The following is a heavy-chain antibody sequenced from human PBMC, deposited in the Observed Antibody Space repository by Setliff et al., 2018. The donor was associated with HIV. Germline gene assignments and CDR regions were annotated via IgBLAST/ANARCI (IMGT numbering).Heavy chain of an antibody. V-gene: IGHV4-39*01. D-gene: IGHD3-22*01. CDR3: ARRPSPDYYYDSIGYLPGNVYY. CDR1: GGSITTSTFC. J-gene: IGHJ4*02. Sequence: SETLSLTCTVSGGSITTSTFCWGWIRQPPGKGLEWIGDLYYSGSSHYNPSLKSRVTISVDTSRNQLSLRLSSVTAADTAVYYCARRPSPDYYYDSIGYLPGNVYYLCQGSLVAVAS. CDR2: LYYSGSS.